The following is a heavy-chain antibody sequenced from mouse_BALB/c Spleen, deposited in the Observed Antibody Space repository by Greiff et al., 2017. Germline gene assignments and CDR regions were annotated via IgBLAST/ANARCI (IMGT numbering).Heavy chain of an antibody. CDR3: ARSYGSPPWFAY. CDR1: GDSITSGY. Sequence: EVKLMESGPSLVKPSQTLSLTCSVTGDSITSGYWNWIRKFPGNKLEYMGYISYSGSTYYNPSLKSRISITRDTSKNQYYLQLNSVTTEDTATYYCARSYGSPPWFAYWGQGTLVTVSA. D-gene: IGHD1-1*01. J-gene: IGHJ3*01. V-gene: IGHV3-8*02. CDR2: ISYSGST.